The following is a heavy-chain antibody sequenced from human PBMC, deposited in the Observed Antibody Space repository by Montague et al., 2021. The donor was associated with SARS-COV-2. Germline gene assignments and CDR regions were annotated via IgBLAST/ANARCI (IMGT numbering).Heavy chain of an antibody. CDR1: GASIRGSDHY. Sequence: ETLSLTCTVSGASIRGSDHYWGWIRQPPGKGLEWIGSTYYTGSRYYTPSLTSRLTISVDTSRYQFSLELTSVTAADTAIYYCARAGGFDNSGYVGRLRTYYFDYWGQGLLVTVSS. D-gene: IGHD3-22*01. J-gene: IGHJ4*02. V-gene: IGHV4-39*07. CDR2: TYYTGSR. CDR3: ARAGGFDNSGYVGRLRTYYFDY.